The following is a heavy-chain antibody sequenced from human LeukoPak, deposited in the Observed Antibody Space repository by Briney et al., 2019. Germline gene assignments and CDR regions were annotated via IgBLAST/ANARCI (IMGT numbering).Heavy chain of an antibody. V-gene: IGHV4-31*03. CDR2: IYYSGST. CDR1: GGSISSGGYY. CDR3: ARDTNLRDSFDI. J-gene: IGHJ3*02. D-gene: IGHD2-8*01. Sequence: KPSETLSLTCTVSGGSISSGGYYWSWIRQHPGKGLEWIGYIYYSGSTYYNPSLKSRVTISVDTSKNQFSLKLSSVTAADTAVYYCARDTNLRDSFDIWGQGTMVTVSS.